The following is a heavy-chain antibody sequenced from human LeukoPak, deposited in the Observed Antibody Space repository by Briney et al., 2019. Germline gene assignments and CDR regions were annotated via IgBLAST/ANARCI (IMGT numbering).Heavy chain of an antibody. V-gene: IGHV1-18*04. D-gene: IGHD3-3*01. CDR2: ISAYGHT. J-gene: IGHJ4*02. CDR1: GYTFTDYY. CDR3: ARETASGYLGFDF. Sequence: GASVKVSCKASGYTFTDYYLHWVRQAPGQGLEWMGWISAYGHTKLARNLQARVTVTIDTSTTTAYMELRSLSSDGTAVYFCARETASGYLGFDFWGQGTLITVSS.